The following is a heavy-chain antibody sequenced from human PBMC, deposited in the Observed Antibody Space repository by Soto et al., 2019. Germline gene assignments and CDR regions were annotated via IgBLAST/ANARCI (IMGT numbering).Heavy chain of an antibody. J-gene: IGHJ6*02. CDR2: VSPYNGNT. Sequence: SVKAWWKVFGYAFSTYGLSWVRQAPGQGLEWMGWVSPYNGNTYYAPGLQGRVTMTTDTSTNTAYMSLRSLRSDDTAIYYCVRGGILEANRPYYYYGLDVWGQGTPVTVSS. V-gene: IGHV1-18*01. CDR3: VRGGILEANRPYYYYGLDV. CDR1: GYAFSTYG. D-gene: IGHD1-1*01.